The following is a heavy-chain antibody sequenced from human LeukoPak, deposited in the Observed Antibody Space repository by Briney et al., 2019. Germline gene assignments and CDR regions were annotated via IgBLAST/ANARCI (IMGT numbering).Heavy chain of an antibody. Sequence: GESLKISCKGSGYSFTRHWIGWVRQMSGKGLEWMGNIYPGDSDARYSPSFQGQVTFSADKSISTAYLQWSSLKASDTAMYYCARHATGDDCWGQGTLVTVSS. D-gene: IGHD7-27*01. CDR1: GYSFTRHW. CDR3: ARHATGDDC. CDR2: IYPGDSDA. J-gene: IGHJ4*02. V-gene: IGHV5-51*01.